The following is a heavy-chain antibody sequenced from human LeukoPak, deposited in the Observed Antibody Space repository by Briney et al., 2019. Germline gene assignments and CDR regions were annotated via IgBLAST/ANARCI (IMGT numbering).Heavy chain of an antibody. V-gene: IGHV3-48*04. Sequence: GGSLRLSCAASGFTFSSYSMNWVRQAPGKGLEWVSYISSSSSTIYCADSVKGRFTISRDNAKNSLYLQMNSLRAEDTAVYYCARDPSSSLDYYFDYWGQGTLVTVSS. CDR2: ISSSSSTI. D-gene: IGHD6-13*01. CDR1: GFTFSSYS. CDR3: ARDPSSSLDYYFDY. J-gene: IGHJ4*02.